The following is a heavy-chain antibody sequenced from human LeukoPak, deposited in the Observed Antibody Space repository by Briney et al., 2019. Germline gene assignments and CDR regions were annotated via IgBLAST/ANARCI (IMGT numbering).Heavy chain of an antibody. J-gene: IGHJ4*02. CDR3: ARSYSSGPNDY. CDR1: GGSISSSSYY. Sequence: SETLSLTCTVSGGSISSSSYYWGWIRQPPGKGLEWIGSIYYSGSTYYNPSLKSRVTISVDTSKNQFSLKLNSVTAADTAVYYCARSYSSGPNDYWGQGTLVTVSS. V-gene: IGHV4-39*07. D-gene: IGHD6-19*01. CDR2: IYYSGST.